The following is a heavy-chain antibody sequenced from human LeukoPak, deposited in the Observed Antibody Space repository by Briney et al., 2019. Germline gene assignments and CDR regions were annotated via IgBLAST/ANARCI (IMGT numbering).Heavy chain of an antibody. V-gene: IGHV1-69*13. CDR2: IIPICGTA. J-gene: IGHJ6*02. CDR1: GGTFSSYA. D-gene: IGHD3-10*01. Sequence: ASVKVSCKASGGTFSSYAISRVRQAPGQGLEWMGGIIPICGTANYAQKFQGRVTITADESTSTAYMELSSLRSEDTAVYYCARDSMVRGVIISYYYGMDVWGQGATVTVSS. CDR3: ARDSMVRGVIISYYYGMDV.